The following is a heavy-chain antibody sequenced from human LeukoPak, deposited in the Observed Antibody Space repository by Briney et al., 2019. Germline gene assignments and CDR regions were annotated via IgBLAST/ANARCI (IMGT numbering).Heavy chain of an antibody. CDR3: ARAGTYYYYHMDV. Sequence: GESLKISCKGSGYSFTSYWIGWVRQMPGKGLEWMGIIHPGDSDTRYSPSFQGQVTISANKSISTAYLQWSSLKASDTAIYYCARAGTYYYYHMDVWGKGTTVTVFS. J-gene: IGHJ6*03. D-gene: IGHD6-19*01. V-gene: IGHV5-51*01. CDR1: GYSFTSYW. CDR2: IHPGDSDT.